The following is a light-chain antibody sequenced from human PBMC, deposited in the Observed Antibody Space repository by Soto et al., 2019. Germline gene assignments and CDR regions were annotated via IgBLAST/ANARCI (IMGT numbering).Light chain of an antibody. Sequence: QSALTQPASVSGSPGQSVTISCTGTSTNVGTYKAVSWYQQHPGKAPKLIIYEVSQRPSGVSNHFSGSKSGNTASLTISGLQAEDEAHYYCCSSASSSTYVFGTGTKVTVL. CDR3: CSSASSSTYV. CDR2: EVS. CDR1: STNVGTYKA. J-gene: IGLJ1*01. V-gene: IGLV2-23*02.